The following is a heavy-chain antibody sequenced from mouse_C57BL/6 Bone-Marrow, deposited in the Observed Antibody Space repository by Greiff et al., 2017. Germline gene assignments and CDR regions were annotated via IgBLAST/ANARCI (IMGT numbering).Heavy chain of an antibody. J-gene: IGHJ3*01. CDR1: GYAFSSSW. V-gene: IGHV1-82*01. Sequence: QVQLQQSGPELVKPGASVKISCKASGYAFSSSWMNWVKQRPGKGLEWIGRIYPGDGDTNYNGKFKGKATLTADNSSSTAYMQLSSLTSEDSAVYFCAVITPWFAYWGQGTLVTVSA. CDR2: IYPGDGDT. CDR3: AVITPWFAY. D-gene: IGHD1-1*01.